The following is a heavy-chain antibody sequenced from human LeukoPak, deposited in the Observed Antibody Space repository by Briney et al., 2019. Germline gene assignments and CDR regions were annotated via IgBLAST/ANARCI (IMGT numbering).Heavy chain of an antibody. CDR3: ARVYGDKGSFDY. Sequence: GGSLRLSCAASGFTFSSYAMHWVRQAPGKGLEYVSAISSNGGSTYYANSVKGRFTIPRDNSKNTLYLQMGSLRAEDMAVYYCARVYGDKGSFDYWGQGTLVTVSS. D-gene: IGHD4-17*01. CDR1: GFTFSSYA. J-gene: IGHJ4*02. CDR2: ISSNGGST. V-gene: IGHV3-64*01.